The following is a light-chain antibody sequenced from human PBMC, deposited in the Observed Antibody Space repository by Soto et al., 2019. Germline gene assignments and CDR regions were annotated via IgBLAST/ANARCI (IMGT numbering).Light chain of an antibody. V-gene: IGLV2-14*01. Sequence: QSALTQPASVSESPGQSITISCSGTSSDVSDYNYVSWYQQPPGKAPKLMIYKVSNRPSGVSNRFSGSKSGNAASLTISGLQAEDEADSYCTSYTNNYTLIFGGGTKVNVL. CDR1: SSDVSDYNY. J-gene: IGLJ2*01. CDR3: TSYTNNYTLI. CDR2: KVS.